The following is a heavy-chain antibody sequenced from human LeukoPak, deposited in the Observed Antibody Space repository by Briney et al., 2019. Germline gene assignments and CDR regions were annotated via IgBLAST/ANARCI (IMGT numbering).Heavy chain of an antibody. D-gene: IGHD1-1*01. V-gene: IGHV3-11*01. Sequence: GGSLRLSCAASRFTFSDYYMSWIRQAPGKGLVWVSYIYKSGSTMYYADSVKGRFTISRDNARNSLYLQLNSLRAEDTAVYYCARGHWGLDVWGQGTTVTVSS. J-gene: IGHJ6*02. CDR1: RFTFSDYY. CDR3: ARGHWGLDV. CDR2: IYKSGSTM.